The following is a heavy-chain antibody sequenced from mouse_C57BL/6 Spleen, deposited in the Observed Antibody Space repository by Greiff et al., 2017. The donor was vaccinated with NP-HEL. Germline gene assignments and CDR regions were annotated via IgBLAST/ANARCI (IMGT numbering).Heavy chain of an antibody. D-gene: IGHD2-1*01. CDR1: GYAFSSSW. CDR2: IYPGDGDT. V-gene: IGHV1-82*01. Sequence: VQLQQSGPELVKPGASVKISCKASGYAFSSSWMNWVKQRPGKGLEWIGRIYPGDGDTNYNGKFKGKATLTADKSSSTAYMQLSSLTSEDSAVYFCATIYYGNYYAMDYWGQGTSVTVSS. CDR3: ATIYYGNYYAMDY. J-gene: IGHJ4*01.